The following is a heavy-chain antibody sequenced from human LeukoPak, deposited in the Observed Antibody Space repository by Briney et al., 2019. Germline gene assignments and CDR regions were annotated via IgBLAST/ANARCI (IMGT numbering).Heavy chain of an antibody. CDR3: AREGYNYGFGDY. CDR1: GYTLITYN. D-gene: IGHD5-18*01. J-gene: IGHJ4*02. V-gene: IGHV1-46*01. CDR2: INPTGGST. Sequence: ASVKVSCRASGYTLITYNLHWVRQAPGQGLEWMGIINPTGGSTSYAQKFQGRVTMTRDTSTSIVYMEVSSLRSEDTAVYYCAREGYNYGFGDYWGQGALVTVSS.